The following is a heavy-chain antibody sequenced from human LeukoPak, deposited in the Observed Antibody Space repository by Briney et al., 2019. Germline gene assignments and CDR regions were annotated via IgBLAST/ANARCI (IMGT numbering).Heavy chain of an antibody. Sequence: PGGSLRLSCVVSGFPFTTYAMSWIRQSPGKGLEWVSSIGNTGGNIYYAHSVKGRFTISRDNSKNTLYLQMNSLRAEDTAVYYCAKYRGFGDSYDSWGQGTLVTVSS. V-gene: IGHV3-23*01. J-gene: IGHJ4*02. CDR3: AKYRGFGDSYDS. CDR2: IGNTGGNI. CDR1: GFPFTTYA. D-gene: IGHD3-10*01.